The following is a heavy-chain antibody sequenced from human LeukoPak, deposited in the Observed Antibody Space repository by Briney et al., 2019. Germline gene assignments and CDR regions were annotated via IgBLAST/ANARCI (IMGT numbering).Heavy chain of an antibody. Sequence: PGGSLRLSCAASGFTFDDYTMHWVRQAPGKGLEWVSHIRSTGDTFYADSVKGRFTISRDNARNSLYLQMNSLRAEDTAMYYCARDAGNSGYGCDLWGQGTLVTVSS. CDR1: GFTFDDYT. J-gene: IGHJ5*02. V-gene: IGHV3-48*01. CDR2: IRSTGDT. CDR3: ARDAGNSGYGCDL. D-gene: IGHD5-12*01.